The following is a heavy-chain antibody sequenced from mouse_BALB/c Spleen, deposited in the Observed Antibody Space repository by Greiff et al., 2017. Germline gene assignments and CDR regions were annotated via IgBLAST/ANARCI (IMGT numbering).Heavy chain of an antibody. Sequence: EVQLLESGGGLVQPGGSLRLSCATSGFTFTDYYMSWVRQPPGKALEWLGFIRNKANGYTSEYSASVKGRFTISRDNSQSILFLQMNTLRAEDSATYYCARDEANYGNMDYWGQGTSVTVSS. J-gene: IGHJ4*01. D-gene: IGHD2-1*01. CDR2: IRNKANGYTS. V-gene: IGHV7-3*02. CDR3: ARDEANYGNMDY. CDR1: GFTFTDYY.